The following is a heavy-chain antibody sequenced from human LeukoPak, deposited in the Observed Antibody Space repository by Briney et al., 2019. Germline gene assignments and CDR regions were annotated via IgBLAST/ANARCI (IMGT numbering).Heavy chain of an antibody. CDR1: GGSFSGYY. CDR3: ASGVGATLFYYYYYMDV. CDR2: INHSGST. D-gene: IGHD1-26*01. Sequence: SETLSLTCAVYGGSFSGYYWSWIRQPPGKGLEWIGEINHSGSTNYNPSLKSRVTISVDTSKNQFSLKLSSVTAADTAVYYCASGVGATLFYYYYYMDVWGKGTTVTVSS. V-gene: IGHV4-34*01. J-gene: IGHJ6*03.